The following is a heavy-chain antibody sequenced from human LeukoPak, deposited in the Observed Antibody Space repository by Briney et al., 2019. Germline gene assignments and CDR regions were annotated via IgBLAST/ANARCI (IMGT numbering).Heavy chain of an antibody. CDR1: GYTFTSYY. CDR3: ARSWGGYIVVVPAAIGAFDI. CDR2: INPSGGST. V-gene: IGHV1-46*01. Sequence: ASVKVSCKASGYTFTSYYMHWVRQAPGQGLEWMGIINPSGGSTSYAQKFQGRVTMTRDTSISTAYMELSRLRSDDTAVYYCARSWGGYIVVVPAAIGAFDIWGQGTMVTVSS. J-gene: IGHJ3*02. D-gene: IGHD2-2*02.